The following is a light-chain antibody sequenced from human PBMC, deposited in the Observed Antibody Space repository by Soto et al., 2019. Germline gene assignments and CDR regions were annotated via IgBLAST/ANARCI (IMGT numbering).Light chain of an antibody. Sequence: EIVLTQSPATLSLSPGERATLSCRASQSVSSYLAWYRQKPGQTPRLLIYDASNRATGIPARFSGSGSGTDFTLTISSLEPEDFAVYYCQQRSNWLYIFGLGTKLEIK. CDR2: DAS. J-gene: IGKJ2*01. V-gene: IGKV3-11*01. CDR3: QQRSNWLYI. CDR1: QSVSSY.